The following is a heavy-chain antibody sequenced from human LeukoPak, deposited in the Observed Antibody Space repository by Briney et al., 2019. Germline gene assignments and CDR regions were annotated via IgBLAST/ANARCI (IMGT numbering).Heavy chain of an antibody. V-gene: IGHV3-74*01. CDR3: ARDHSFRGYDSPYYFDY. J-gene: IGHJ4*02. CDR1: GFTFSSYW. D-gene: IGHD5-12*01. Sequence: PGGSLRLSCAASGFTFSSYWMHWVRQAPGKGLVWVSRINSDGSSTSYADSVKGRFTISRDNAKNTLYLQMNSLRAEDTAVYYCARDHSFRGYDSPYYFDYWGQGTLVTVSS. CDR2: INSDGSST.